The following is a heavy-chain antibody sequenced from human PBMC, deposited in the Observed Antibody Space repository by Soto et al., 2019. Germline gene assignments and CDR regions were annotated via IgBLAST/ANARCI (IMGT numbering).Heavy chain of an antibody. CDR2: ISGSGGST. Sequence: GGSLRLSCAASGFTFSSYAMSWVRQAPGKGLEWVSAISGSGGSTYYADSVKGRFTISRDNSKNTLYLQMNSLRAEDTAVYYCANGISDYIWGSYRSPFDYCAQGTLVTVSS. CDR1: GFTFSSYA. CDR3: ANGISDYIWGSYRSPFDY. J-gene: IGHJ4*02. D-gene: IGHD3-16*02. V-gene: IGHV3-23*01.